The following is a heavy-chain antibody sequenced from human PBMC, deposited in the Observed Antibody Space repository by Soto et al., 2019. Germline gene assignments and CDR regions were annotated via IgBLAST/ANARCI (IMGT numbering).Heavy chain of an antibody. CDR3: ARHSPLIVVVVAASLGWFDP. CDR2: IYYSGST. V-gene: IGHV4-39*01. Sequence: SETLSLTCTVSGGSISSSSYYWGWIRQPPGKGLEWIGSIYYSGSTYYNPSLKSRVTISVDTSKNQFSLKLSSVTAADTAVYYCARHSPLIVVVVAASLGWFDPWGQGTLVTVSS. J-gene: IGHJ5*02. D-gene: IGHD2-15*01. CDR1: GGSISSSSYY.